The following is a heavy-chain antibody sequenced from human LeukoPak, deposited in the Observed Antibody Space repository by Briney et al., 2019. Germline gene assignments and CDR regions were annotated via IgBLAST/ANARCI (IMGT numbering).Heavy chain of an antibody. CDR3: AREGGDVSDFDY. V-gene: IGHV3-30-3*01. D-gene: IGHD5-24*01. CDR2: ISYDGSNK. CDR1: GFTFSSYA. J-gene: IGHJ4*02. Sequence: PGGSLRLSCAASGFTFSSYAMHWVRQAPGKGLEWVAVISYDGSNKYYADSVKGRFTISRDNSKNTLYLQMNSLRAEDTAVYYCAREGGDVSDFDYWGQGTLVTVSS.